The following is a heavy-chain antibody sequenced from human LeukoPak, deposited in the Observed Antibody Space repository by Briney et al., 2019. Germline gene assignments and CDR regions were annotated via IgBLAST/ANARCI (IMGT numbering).Heavy chain of an antibody. CDR3: AREWCGGDCYSGVWYFDL. CDR2: IWFEGSNR. J-gene: IGHJ2*01. V-gene: IGHV3-33*01. Sequence: GGSLRLSCAASGFIFSNYGMHWVRQAPGEGLEWVAVIWFEGSNRYYVDSVKGRLTISRDNSKNTLYLQMSNLRAEDTAVYYCAREWCGGDCYSGVWYFDLWGRGTLVTVSS. CDR1: GFIFSNYG. D-gene: IGHD2-21*02.